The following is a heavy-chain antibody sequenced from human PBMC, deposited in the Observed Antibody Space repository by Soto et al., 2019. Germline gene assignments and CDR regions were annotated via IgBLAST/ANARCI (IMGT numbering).Heavy chain of an antibody. CDR1: GGTFSSYA. CDR3: ARGGYNWNPFDY. Sequence: SVKVSCKXSGGTFSSYAISWVRQAPGQGLEWMGGIIPIFGTANYAQKFQGRVTITADESTSTAYMELSSLRSEDTAVYYCARGGYNWNPFDYWGQGTLVTVSS. J-gene: IGHJ4*02. D-gene: IGHD1-20*01. V-gene: IGHV1-69*13. CDR2: IIPIFGTA.